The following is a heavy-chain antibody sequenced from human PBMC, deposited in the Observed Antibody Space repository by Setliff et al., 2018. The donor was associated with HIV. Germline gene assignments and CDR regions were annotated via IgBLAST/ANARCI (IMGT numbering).Heavy chain of an antibody. Sequence: ASVKVSCKASGGILSTYATIWVRQAPGQGLEWMGWSSAYNGNTNYAQKLQGRVTMTTDTSTSTAYMELRSLRSDDTDVYYCARGWGGQDSYYYGMDVWGQGTTVTVSS. CDR3: ARGWGGQDSYYYGMDV. CDR1: GGILSTYA. V-gene: IGHV1-18*01. CDR2: SSAYNGNT. J-gene: IGHJ6*02. D-gene: IGHD3-16*01.